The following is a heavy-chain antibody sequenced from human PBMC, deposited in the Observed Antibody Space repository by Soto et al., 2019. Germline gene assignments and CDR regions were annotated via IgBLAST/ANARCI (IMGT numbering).Heavy chain of an antibody. J-gene: IGHJ6*02. CDR2: IYYSGST. CDR1: GGSISSYY. Sequence: QVQLQESGPGLVKPSETLSLTCTVSGGSISSYYWSWIRQPPGKGLEWIGYIYYSGSTNYNPSLKSRVTISVATSKNQFSLKLSSVTAADTAVYYCARDRVATAMVNYYYGMDVWGQGTTVTVSS. D-gene: IGHD5-18*01. CDR3: ARDRVATAMVNYYYGMDV. V-gene: IGHV4-59*01.